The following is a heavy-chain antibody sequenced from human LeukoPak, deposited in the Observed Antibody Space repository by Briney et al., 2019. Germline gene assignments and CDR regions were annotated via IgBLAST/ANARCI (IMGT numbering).Heavy chain of an antibody. J-gene: IGHJ4*02. CDR2: ISGRGGST. Sequence: PGGSLRLSCAASGFTVSSYAMSWVRQAPGKGLEWVSSISGRGGSTYYADSVKGRFTISRDNSKNTLYMHMNSLRAEDTAFYYCAKDREAVPGPSDYWGQGTLVTVSS. V-gene: IGHV3-23*01. D-gene: IGHD1-26*01. CDR1: GFTVSSYA. CDR3: AKDREAVPGPSDY.